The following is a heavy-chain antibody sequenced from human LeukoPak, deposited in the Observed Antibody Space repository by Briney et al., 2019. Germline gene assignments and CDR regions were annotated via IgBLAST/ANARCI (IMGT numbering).Heavy chain of an antibody. CDR3: ARAAATRGWFDP. CDR2: VNPNSGNT. D-gene: IGHD2-15*01. J-gene: IGHJ5*02. V-gene: IGHV1-8*03. CDR1: GYTFTSSD. Sequence: GASVKVSCKASGYTFTSSDINWVRQATGQGLEWMGWVNPNSGNTGYAQKFQGRVTITRNTSIGTAYMELSSLRSEDTAVYYCARAAATRGWFDPWGQGTLVTVSS.